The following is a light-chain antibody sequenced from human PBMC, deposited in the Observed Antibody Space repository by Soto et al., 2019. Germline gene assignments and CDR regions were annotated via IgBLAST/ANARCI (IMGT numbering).Light chain of an antibody. Sequence: QPVLTQPPSASGSPGQSVTISCTGTSSDVGGYNYVSWYQQYPGKAPKLMIYEVSKRPSGVPDRFSGSKSGNTASLTVSGLQTEDEADYYCSSYAGSNPVVFGGGTKLTVL. V-gene: IGLV2-8*01. J-gene: IGLJ2*01. CDR2: EVS. CDR3: SSYAGSNPVV. CDR1: SSDVGGYNY.